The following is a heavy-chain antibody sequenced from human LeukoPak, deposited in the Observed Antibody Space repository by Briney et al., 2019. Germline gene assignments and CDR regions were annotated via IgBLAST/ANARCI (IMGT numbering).Heavy chain of an antibody. J-gene: IGHJ4*02. CDR1: GGSITNYY. CDR2: IYYTGST. CDR3: ASVDYYGSGSYYQH. Sequence: SETLSLTCGVSGGSITNYYWNWIRQAPGKGLEWLGYIYYTGSTTYNPSVKSRITISLDTSKKQISLKLRSVTAADTAVYYCASVDYYGSGSYYQHWGQGTLVTVSS. V-gene: IGHV4-59*01. D-gene: IGHD3-10*01.